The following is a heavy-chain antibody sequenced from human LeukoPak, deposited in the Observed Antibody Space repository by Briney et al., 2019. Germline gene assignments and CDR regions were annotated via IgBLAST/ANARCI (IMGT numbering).Heavy chain of an antibody. CDR3: ATIQQGVAAFDY. Sequence: ASVKVSCKASGGTFSSYAISWVRQAPGQGLEWMGGIIPIFGTANYAQKFQGRVTITADESTSTAYMELSSLRSEDTAVYYCATIQQGVAAFDYWGQGTLVTVSP. D-gene: IGHD3-3*01. CDR1: GGTFSSYA. V-gene: IGHV1-69*13. CDR2: IIPIFGTA. J-gene: IGHJ4*02.